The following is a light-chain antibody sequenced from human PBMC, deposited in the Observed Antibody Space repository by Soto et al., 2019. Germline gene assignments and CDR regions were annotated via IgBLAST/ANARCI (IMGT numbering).Light chain of an antibody. V-gene: IGKV3-20*01. Sequence: EIVLTQSPVTLSLSPGERATLSCGASQSVTSDYLAWYQQKPGQAPRLLIYGASRRATGIPDRFSGSGSGTEFSLTISRLEPEDFAVYYCHQYGISPFGGGTKVDIK. CDR1: QSVTSDY. CDR3: HQYGISP. J-gene: IGKJ4*01. CDR2: GAS.